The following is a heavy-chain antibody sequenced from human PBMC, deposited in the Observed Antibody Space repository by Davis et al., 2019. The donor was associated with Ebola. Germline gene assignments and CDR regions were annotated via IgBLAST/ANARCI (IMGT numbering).Heavy chain of an antibody. CDR2: INHSGSI. CDR3: ARLADYYYYGMDV. J-gene: IGHJ6*02. CDR1: GGSFSGYY. V-gene: IGHV4-34*01. Sequence: MPSETLSLTCAVYGGSFSGYYWSWIRQPPGKGLEWIGEINHSGSINYNPSLKSRVTISVDTSKNQFSLKLSSVTAADTAVYYCARLADYYYYGMDVWGQGTTVTVSS. D-gene: IGHD6-6*01.